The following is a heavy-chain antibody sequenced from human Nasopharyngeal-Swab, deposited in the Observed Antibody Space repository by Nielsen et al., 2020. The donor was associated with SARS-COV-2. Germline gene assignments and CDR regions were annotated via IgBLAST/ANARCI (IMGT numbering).Heavy chain of an antibody. Sequence: GSLRLSCTVSGGSISSSSYYWGWIRQPPGKGLEWIGSIYYSGSTYYNPSLKSRVTISVDTSKNQFSLKLSSVTAADTAVYYCKGSSGWYPLVEDYWGQGTLVTVSS. CDR2: IYYSGST. J-gene: IGHJ4*02. CDR1: GGSISSSSYY. D-gene: IGHD6-19*01. CDR3: KGSSGWYPLVEDY. V-gene: IGHV4-39*01.